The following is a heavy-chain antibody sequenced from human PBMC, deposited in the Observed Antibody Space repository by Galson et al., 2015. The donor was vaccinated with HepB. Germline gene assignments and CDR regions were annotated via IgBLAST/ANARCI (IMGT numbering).Heavy chain of an antibody. Sequence: SLRLSCAGSGYTFSSYTMSWVRPAPGKGLGWVSFITTGGNSFFFLNSVKDRFTIFRDNANSSLYLQMKSLRDEDTAVYFCARSPWSPLYFDHWGQGTLVTVSS. J-gene: IGHJ4*02. CDR3: ARSPWSPLYFDH. V-gene: IGHV3-48*02. CDR1: GYTFSSYT. CDR2: ITTGGNSF. D-gene: IGHD2-15*01.